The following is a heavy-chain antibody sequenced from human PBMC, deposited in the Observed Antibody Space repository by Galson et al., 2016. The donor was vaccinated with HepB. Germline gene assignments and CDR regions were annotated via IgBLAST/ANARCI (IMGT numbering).Heavy chain of an antibody. CDR1: GYTFFSYW. Sequence: QSGAEVKKPGESLKISCKGSGYTFFSYWVGWVRQMPGKGLEWMGIIYPGDSDTRYSPSFHGQVTISADKSISTVYLQWSSLRASDTAMYYCARRRTLYCSGGTCRFDRFDIWGQGTMVIVSS. CDR2: IYPGDSDT. V-gene: IGHV5-51*01. J-gene: IGHJ3*02. CDR3: ARRRTLYCSGGTCRFDRFDI. D-gene: IGHD2-15*01.